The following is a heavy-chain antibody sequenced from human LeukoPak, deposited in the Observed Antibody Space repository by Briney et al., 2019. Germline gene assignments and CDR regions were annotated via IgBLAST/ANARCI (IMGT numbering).Heavy chain of an antibody. CDR3: AAYTQSGAQGVSDY. CDR1: GYTFTNYY. V-gene: IGHV1-46*01. Sequence: ASVKVSCKASGYTFTNYYMHWVRQAPGQGLEWMGLIHPNDGDTKYTQEFQDRVTMTRDTSTSTVYMELSSLRSEDTAVYYCAAYTQSGAQGVSDYWGQGTLVTVSS. J-gene: IGHJ4*02. D-gene: IGHD3-10*01. CDR2: IHPNDGDT.